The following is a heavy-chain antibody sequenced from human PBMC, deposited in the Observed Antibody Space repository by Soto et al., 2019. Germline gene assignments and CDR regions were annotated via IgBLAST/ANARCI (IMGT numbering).Heavy chain of an antibody. CDR2: IYHSGST. V-gene: IGHV4-4*02. Sequence: SETLSLTCAVSSGSISSSNWWSWVRQPPGKGLEWIGEIYHSGSTNYNPSLKSRVTISVDKSKNQFSLKLSSATAADTAVYYCARGYYYGSGSYYLFSRWFDPWGQGTLVTVSS. J-gene: IGHJ5*02. CDR1: SGSISSSNW. D-gene: IGHD3-10*01. CDR3: ARGYYYGSGSYYLFSRWFDP.